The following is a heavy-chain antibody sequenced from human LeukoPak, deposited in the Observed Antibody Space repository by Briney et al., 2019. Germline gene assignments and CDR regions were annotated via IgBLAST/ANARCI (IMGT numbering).Heavy chain of an antibody. CDR2: FDPEDGET. V-gene: IGHV1-24*01. Sequence: ASVKVSCKVSGYTLTELSMHWVRQAPGKGLEWMGGFDPEDGETIYAQKFQGRVTMTEDTSTDTAYMELRSLRSDDTAVYYCAIVPYYYDSSGYYDYWGQGTLVTVSS. CDR1: GYTLTELS. J-gene: IGHJ4*02. CDR3: AIVPYYYDSSGYYDY. D-gene: IGHD3-22*01.